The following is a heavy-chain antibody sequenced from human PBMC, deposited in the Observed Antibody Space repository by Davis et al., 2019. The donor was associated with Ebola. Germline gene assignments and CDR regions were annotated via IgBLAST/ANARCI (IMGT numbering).Heavy chain of an antibody. D-gene: IGHD3-22*01. CDR3: ARQRYYYDSSGYYYFDY. Sequence: SVKVSCKASGYTFTSYGISWVRQAPGQGLEWMGGIIPIFGTANYAQKFQGRVTITADESTSTAYMELSSLRSEDTAVYYCARQRYYYDSSGYYYFDYWGQGTLVTVS. J-gene: IGHJ4*02. CDR2: IIPIFGTA. CDR1: GYTFTSYG. V-gene: IGHV1-69*13.